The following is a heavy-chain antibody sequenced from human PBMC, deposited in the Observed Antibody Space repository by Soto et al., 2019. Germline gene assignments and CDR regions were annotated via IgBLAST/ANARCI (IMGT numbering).Heavy chain of an antibody. CDR1: GYTFTSYA. D-gene: IGHD2-15*01. V-gene: IGHV1-3*01. CDR2: INAGNGNT. Sequence: ASVKVSCKASGYTFTSYAMHWGRQAPGQRLEWMGWINAGNGNTKYSQKFQGRVTITRDTSASTAYMELSSLGSEDTAVYYCARSKDIVVVVAANAFDIWGQGTMVTVSS. CDR3: ARSKDIVVVVAANAFDI. J-gene: IGHJ3*02.